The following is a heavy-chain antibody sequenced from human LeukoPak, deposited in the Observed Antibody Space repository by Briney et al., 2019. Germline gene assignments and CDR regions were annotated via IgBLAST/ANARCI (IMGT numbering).Heavy chain of an antibody. J-gene: IGHJ4*02. CDR3: ASPDYYDSSGLYFDY. D-gene: IGHD3-22*01. CDR2: IIPIFGTA. CDR1: GGTFSSYA. Sequence: GASVKVSCKASGGTFSSYATSWVRQAPGQGLEWMGGIIPIFGTANYAQKFQGRVTITADESTSTAYMELSSLRSEDTAVYYCASPDYYDSSGLYFDYWGQGTLVTVSS. V-gene: IGHV1-69*13.